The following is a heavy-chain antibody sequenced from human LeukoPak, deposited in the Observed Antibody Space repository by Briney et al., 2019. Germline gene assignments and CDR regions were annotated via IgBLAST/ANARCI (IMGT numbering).Heavy chain of an antibody. Sequence: PGGSLRLSCAASGFTFSSYSMNWVRQAPGKGLEWVSYISSSSSTIYYADSVKGRFTISRDNAKNTLYLQMNSLRAEDTAVYYCARDREVNYIYYYMDVWGKGTTVTVSS. CDR2: ISSSSSTI. J-gene: IGHJ6*03. D-gene: IGHD4-11*01. CDR3: ARDREVNYIYYYMDV. CDR1: GFTFSSYS. V-gene: IGHV3-48*04.